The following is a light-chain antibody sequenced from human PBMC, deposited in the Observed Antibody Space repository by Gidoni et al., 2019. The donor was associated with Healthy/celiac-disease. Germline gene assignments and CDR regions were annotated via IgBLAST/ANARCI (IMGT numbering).Light chain of an antibody. CDR3: QQYDNLPLA. CDR1: QDISNY. J-gene: IGKJ3*01. V-gene: IGKV1-33*01. Sequence: DIQMNQSPSSLSASVGDRVTITCQASQDISNYLNWYQQKPGKAPKLLIYDASNLETGVPSRFSGSGSGTDFTFTISSLQPEDIATYYCQQYDNLPLAFGPGTKVDIK. CDR2: DAS.